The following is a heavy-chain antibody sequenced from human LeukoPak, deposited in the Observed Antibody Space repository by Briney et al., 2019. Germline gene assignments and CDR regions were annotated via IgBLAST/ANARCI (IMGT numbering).Heavy chain of an antibody. D-gene: IGHD2-2*01. J-gene: IGHJ6*03. V-gene: IGHV3-30*02. Sequence: GGSLRLSCAASGFTFSSYGMHWVRQAPGKGPEWVAFIRYDGSNKYYADSVKGRVTISRDNSKNTLYLQMNSLRAEDTAVYYCAKDLYQLPYYYYYMDVWGKGTTVTVSS. CDR1: GFTFSSYG. CDR2: IRYDGSNK. CDR3: AKDLYQLPYYYYYMDV.